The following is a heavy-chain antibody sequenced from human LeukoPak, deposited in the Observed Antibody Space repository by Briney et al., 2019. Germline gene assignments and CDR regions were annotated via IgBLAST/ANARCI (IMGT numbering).Heavy chain of an antibody. J-gene: IGHJ4*02. V-gene: IGHV4-59*08. CDR2: IYDSGST. Sequence: SETLSLTCTVSGDSISSYYWSWIRQPPGKGLEWIGYIYDSGSTNYNPSLKSRVTISLETSKNQFSLKLNSLTAADTAVYYCARHGLSGYYWNAMDYWGQGTMVTVSA. D-gene: IGHD3-22*01. CDR1: GDSISSYY. CDR3: ARHGLSGYYWNAMDY.